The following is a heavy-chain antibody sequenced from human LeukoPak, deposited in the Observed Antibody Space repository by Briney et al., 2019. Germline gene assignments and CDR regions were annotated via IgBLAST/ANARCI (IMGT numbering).Heavy chain of an antibody. CDR3: ARDQYYYDSSGYYKLPLDY. V-gene: IGHV3-30*02. CDR1: GFTFSSYG. J-gene: IGHJ4*02. CDR2: IRSDGSNK. D-gene: IGHD3-22*01. Sequence: QTGGSLRLSCAASGFTFSSYGMHWVRQAPGKGLEWVAFIRSDGSNKYYADSVKGRFTISRDNFKNTLYLQMNSLRAEDTAVYYCARDQYYYDSSGYYKLPLDYWGQGTLVTVSS.